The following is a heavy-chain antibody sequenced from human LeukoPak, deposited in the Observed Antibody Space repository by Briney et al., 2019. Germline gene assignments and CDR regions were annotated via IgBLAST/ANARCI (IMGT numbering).Heavy chain of an antibody. J-gene: IGHJ3*02. Sequence: GRSLRLSCAASGFTFSSYAMHWVRQAPGKGLEWVAVISYDGSNKYYADFVKGRFTISRDNSKNTLYLQMNSLRAEDTAVYYCARDRGRRSKSAFDIWGQGTMVTVSS. V-gene: IGHV3-30*04. D-gene: IGHD3-16*01. CDR2: ISYDGSNK. CDR1: GFTFSSYA. CDR3: ARDRGRRSKSAFDI.